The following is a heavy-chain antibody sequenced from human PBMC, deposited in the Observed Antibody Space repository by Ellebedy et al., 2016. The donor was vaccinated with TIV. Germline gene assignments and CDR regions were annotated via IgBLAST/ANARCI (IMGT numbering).Heavy chain of an antibody. J-gene: IGHJ4*02. Sequence: PGGSLRLSCAASGFTFSSYWMNWVREAPGKGLEWVANIKQDGTEKYYVDSVKGRFTISRDNAKNSLYLQMISLRAEDTAVYYCARDRGSSSWTPLGYWGQGTLVTVSS. CDR1: GFTFSSYW. CDR2: IKQDGTEK. D-gene: IGHD2-2*01. CDR3: ARDRGSSSWTPLGY. V-gene: IGHV3-7*01.